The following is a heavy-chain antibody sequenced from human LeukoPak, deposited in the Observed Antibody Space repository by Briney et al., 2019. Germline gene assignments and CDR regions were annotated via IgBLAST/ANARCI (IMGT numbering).Heavy chain of an antibody. D-gene: IGHD5-12*01. CDR2: ISYDGSNK. CDR3: ARDWLATTFDY. V-gene: IGHV3-30*04. CDR1: GFTFSSYA. J-gene: IGHJ4*02. Sequence: ARSLRLSCAASGFTFSSYAMHWVRQAPGKGLEWVAVISYDGSNKYYADSVKGRFTISRDNSKNTLYLQMNSLRAEDTAVYYCARDWLATTFDYWGQGTLVHVSS.